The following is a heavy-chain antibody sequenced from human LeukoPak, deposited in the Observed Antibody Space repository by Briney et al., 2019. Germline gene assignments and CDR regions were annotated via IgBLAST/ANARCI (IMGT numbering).Heavy chain of an antibody. CDR3: ARSQWLRENNWFDP. V-gene: IGHV4-31*03. Sequence: SETLSLTCTVSGGSISSGGYYWSWIRQHPGKGLEWIGYIYYSGSTYYNPSLKSRVTISADTSKNQFSLKLSSVTAADTAVYYCARSQWLRENNWFDPWGQGTLVTVSS. J-gene: IGHJ5*02. CDR1: GGSISSGGYY. CDR2: IYYSGST. D-gene: IGHD5-12*01.